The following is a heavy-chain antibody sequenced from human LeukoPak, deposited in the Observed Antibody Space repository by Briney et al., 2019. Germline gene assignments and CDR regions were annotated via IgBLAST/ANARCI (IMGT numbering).Heavy chain of an antibody. Sequence: PGGSLRLSCAASGFTFSSYGMHWVRQAPGKGLEWVAVISYDGSNKYYAASVKGRFTISRDNSKNTLYLQMNSLRAEDTAVYYCAKVSYGSGSYNLDYWGQGTLVTVSS. D-gene: IGHD3-10*01. CDR3: AKVSYGSGSYNLDY. J-gene: IGHJ4*02. V-gene: IGHV3-30*18. CDR2: ISYDGSNK. CDR1: GFTFSSYG.